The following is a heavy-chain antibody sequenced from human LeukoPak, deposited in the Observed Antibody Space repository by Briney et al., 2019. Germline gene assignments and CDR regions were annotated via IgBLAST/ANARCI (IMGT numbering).Heavy chain of an antibody. V-gene: IGHV7-4-1*02. J-gene: IGHJ4*02. CDR1: GYTFTSYA. CDR2: INTNTGNP. CDR3: AREKVHQWLLTPPSFDF. D-gene: IGHD6-19*01. Sequence: ASVKVSCKASGYTFTSYAMNWVRQAPGQGLEWMGWINTNTGNPTYAQGFTGRFVFSLDTSVSTAYLQISSLKADDTAVYYCAREKVHQWLLTPPSFDFWGQGTLVTVSS.